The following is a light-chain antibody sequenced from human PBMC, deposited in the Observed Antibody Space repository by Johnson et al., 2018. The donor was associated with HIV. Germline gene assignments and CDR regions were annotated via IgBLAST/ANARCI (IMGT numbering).Light chain of an antibody. J-gene: IGLJ1*01. CDR2: KNN. V-gene: IGLV1-44*01. CDR1: SYNIGRNA. Sequence: QSVLTQPPSVSAAPGQKVTISCSGSSYNIGRNAVNWYQHLPGTAPKLLIYKNNQRPSGVPDRFSGSKSGTSASLAITGLQAEDGADYYCGTWEDSVYVLGTGTKVTVL. CDR3: GTWEDSVYV.